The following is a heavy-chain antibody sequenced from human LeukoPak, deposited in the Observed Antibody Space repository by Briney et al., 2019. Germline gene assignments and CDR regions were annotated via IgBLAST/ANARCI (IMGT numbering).Heavy chain of an antibody. D-gene: IGHD3-16*01. J-gene: IGHJ4*02. Sequence: PSETLSLTCTVSGGSTSSYYWSWIRQPPGKGLEWIGYSSYSGSANYNPSLKSRVTISVDTSKNQFSLKLSSVTAADTAVYYCARDNGGMYWGQGTLVTVSS. CDR1: GGSTSSYY. V-gene: IGHV4-59*01. CDR3: ARDNGGMY. CDR2: SSYSGSA.